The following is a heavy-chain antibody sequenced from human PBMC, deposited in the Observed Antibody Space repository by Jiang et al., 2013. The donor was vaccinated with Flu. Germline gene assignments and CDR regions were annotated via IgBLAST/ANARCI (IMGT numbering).Heavy chain of an antibody. Sequence: EVKKPGSSVKVSCKTSGGTFRSLFFQLGATGPGKGLEWLGGISTISGSADYAEKFQGRVTIEADESTSTVSMEVSSLRSEDTAVYYCARSSGSSWDHYQYGLFVWGQGTTVTV. CDR1: GGTFRSLF. J-gene: IGHJ6*02. D-gene: IGHD3-10*01. V-gene: IGHV1-69*01. CDR2: ISTISGSA. CDR3: ARSSGSSWDHYQYGLFV.